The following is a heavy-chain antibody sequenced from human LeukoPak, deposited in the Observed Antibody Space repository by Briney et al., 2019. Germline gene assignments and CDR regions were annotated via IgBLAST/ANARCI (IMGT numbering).Heavy chain of an antibody. J-gene: IGHJ3*02. V-gene: IGHV3-30*02. CDR2: IRYDATIK. CDR3: AKVSGSYLGWLQDPRILDAFDI. CDR1: GFTFSNYG. Sequence: GGSLRLSCAASGFTFSNYGMHWVRQAPGKGLEWVAFIRYDATIKYYADSVKGRFTMSRDNSKNTLFLQMDSLRVEDTAVYYCAKVSGSYLGWLQDPRILDAFDIWGQGTMVTVSS. D-gene: IGHD5-24*01.